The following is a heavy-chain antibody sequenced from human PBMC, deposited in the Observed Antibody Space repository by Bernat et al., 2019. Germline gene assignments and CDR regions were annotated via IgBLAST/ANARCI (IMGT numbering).Heavy chain of an antibody. CDR3: VRGGVDY. CDR1: GFTFSNYW. J-gene: IGHJ4*02. CDR2: INGDGTAT. V-gene: IGHV3-74*01. Sequence: EVQLVESGGGLVQPGGSLRLSCVASGFTFSNYWMHWVRQVPAKGLVWVSRINGDGTATSYADSVKGRFAISRDNAKNTLYLQMDSLRGEDTAVYYCVRGGVDYWGQGTLVTVPS. D-gene: IGHD3-16*01.